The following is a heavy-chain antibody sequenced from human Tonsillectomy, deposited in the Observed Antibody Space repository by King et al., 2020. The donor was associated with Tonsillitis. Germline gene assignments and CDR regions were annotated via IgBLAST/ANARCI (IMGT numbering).Heavy chain of an antibody. CDR2: IYWNDDK. J-gene: IGHJ5*02. V-gene: IGHV2-5*01. CDR1: GFSLSTSGVG. D-gene: IGHD2-2*01. CDR3: ARGGAYQLPYNWFDP. Sequence: TLKESSPTLVKPTQTLTLTCTFSGFSLSTSGVGVGWIRQPPGKALEWLALIYWNDDKRYSPSLKSRLTITKDTSKNQVVLTMTNMDPVDTATYYCARGGAYQLPYNWFDPWGQGTLVTVSS.